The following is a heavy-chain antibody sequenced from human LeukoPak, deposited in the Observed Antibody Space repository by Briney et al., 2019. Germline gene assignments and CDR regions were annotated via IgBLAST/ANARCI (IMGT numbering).Heavy chain of an antibody. CDR3: ARDREDCSRTSCLPRFDY. Sequence: SQTLSLTCTVSGGSISSGDYYWSWIRQPPGKGLEWIGYIYYSGSTYYNPSLKSRVTISVDTSKNQFSLKLSSVTAADTAVYYCARDREDCSRTSCLPRFDYWGQGTLVTVSS. J-gene: IGHJ4*02. V-gene: IGHV4-30-4*08. CDR1: GGSISSGDYY. CDR2: IYYSGST. D-gene: IGHD2-2*01.